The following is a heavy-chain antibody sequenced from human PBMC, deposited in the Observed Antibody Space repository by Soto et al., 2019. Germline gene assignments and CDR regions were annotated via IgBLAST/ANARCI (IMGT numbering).Heavy chain of an antibody. Sequence: GSLRLSCVRSGFTFSTYSINWVRQAPWEGLEWVSSISSRSDIYYADSVKGRFTISRDNAKNSVSLQMNSLRAEDTAVYYCAREYTAWPLAYGLDVWGQGTTVTVSS. CDR1: GFTFSTYS. D-gene: IGHD2-2*02. V-gene: IGHV3-21*01. J-gene: IGHJ6*02. CDR3: AREYTAWPLAYGLDV. CDR2: ISSRSDI.